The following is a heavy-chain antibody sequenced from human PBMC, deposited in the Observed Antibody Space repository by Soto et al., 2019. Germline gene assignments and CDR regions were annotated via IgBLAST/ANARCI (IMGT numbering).Heavy chain of an antibody. J-gene: IGHJ2*01. D-gene: IGHD6-13*01. CDR3: AREGRSSTWYAWYFDL. V-gene: IGHV3-13*01. CDR2: IGAGGDT. Sequence: QLVESVGGLVQPGGSLRLSCAASGFTFSSSDRHWGRQVTGKGLEWVSAIGAGGDTYYPDSVKGRFTISRENAKNTLYLKMNSLRDEDTAVYFYAREGRSSTWYAWYFDLWVRGKLVTVSS. CDR1: GFTFSSSD.